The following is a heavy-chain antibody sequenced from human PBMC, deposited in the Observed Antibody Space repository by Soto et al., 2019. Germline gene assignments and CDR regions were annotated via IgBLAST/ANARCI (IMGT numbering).Heavy chain of an antibody. D-gene: IGHD3-16*02. CDR2: INHSGST. J-gene: IGHJ4*02. CDR1: GGSFIGYY. CDR3: ARGVYYDYVWGSYRYSYYFDY. V-gene: IGHV4-34*01. Sequence: SETLSLTCAVYGGSFIGYYWIWIRQPPWKWLEWIGEINHSGSTNYNPSLKSRVTISVDTSKNQFSLKLSSVTAADTAVYYCARGVYYDYVWGSYRYSYYFDYWGQGTLVTVSS.